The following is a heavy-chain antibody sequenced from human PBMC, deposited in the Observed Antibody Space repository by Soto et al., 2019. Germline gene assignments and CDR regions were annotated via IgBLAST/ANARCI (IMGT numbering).Heavy chain of an antibody. V-gene: IGHV3-30*18. CDR2: ISSDGTSK. Sequence: QVQLVESGGGVVQPGRSLRLSCAASGFTFISYGMHWVRQAPGKGLEWVALISSDGTSKYYGDSVKGRFTISRDNSKNMLSLQMNSLRAEDTAVYYCAKVINWGGESYYFGMDVWGQGTTVTVSS. D-gene: IGHD3-10*01. J-gene: IGHJ6*02. CDR1: GFTFISYG. CDR3: AKVINWGGESYYFGMDV.